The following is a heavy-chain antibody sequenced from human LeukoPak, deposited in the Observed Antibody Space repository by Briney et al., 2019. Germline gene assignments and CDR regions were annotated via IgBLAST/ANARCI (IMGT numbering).Heavy chain of an antibody. CDR2: FDPEDGET. D-gene: IGHD3-10*01. J-gene: IGHJ6*02. CDR3: ATAYYASGGYYYYGMDV. Sequence: GASVKVSCKVSGYTLTELSMHWVRQAPGKGLEWMGGFDPEDGETIYAQKFQGRVTMTEDTSTDTAYMELGSLRSEDTAVYYCATAYYASGGYYYYGMDVWGQGTTVTVSS. V-gene: IGHV1-24*01. CDR1: GYTLTELS.